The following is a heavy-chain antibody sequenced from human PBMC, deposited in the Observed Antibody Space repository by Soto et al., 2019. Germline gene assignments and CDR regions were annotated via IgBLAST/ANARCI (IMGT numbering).Heavy chain of an antibody. CDR2: INPSGGST. Sequence: ASVKVSCKASGYTFTSYYMHCVRQAPGQGLEWMGIINPSGGSTSYAQKFQGRVTMTRDTSTSTVYMELSSLRSEDTAVYYCARDPILFHYYYGMDVWGQGTTVTVSS. J-gene: IGHJ6*02. CDR1: GYTFTSYY. V-gene: IGHV1-46*01. CDR3: ARDPILFHYYYGMDV.